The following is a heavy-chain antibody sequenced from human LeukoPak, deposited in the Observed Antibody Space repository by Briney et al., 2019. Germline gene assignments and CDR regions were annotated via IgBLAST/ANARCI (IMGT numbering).Heavy chain of an antibody. D-gene: IGHD3-22*01. V-gene: IGHV3-23*01. CDR2: ISGSGGST. CDR3: AKGYEGRYFDSGGYYSPFTF. J-gene: IGHJ4*02. CDR1: GFTFSSYA. Sequence: GGSLRLSCAASGFTFSSYAMSWVRQAPGKGLEWVSAISGSGGSTYYADSVKGRFTVSRDNSKNTLYLQMSSLRAEDTAVYYCAKGYEGRYFDSGGYYSPFTFWGQGTLVTVSS.